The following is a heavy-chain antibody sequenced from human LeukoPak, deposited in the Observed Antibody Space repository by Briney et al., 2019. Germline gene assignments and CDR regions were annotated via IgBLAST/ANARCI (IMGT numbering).Heavy chain of an antibody. Sequence: GGSLRLSCAASGFTFSNYPLHWVRQAPGKGLEWVTVISHDGGTKYYADSVKGRFTISRDDSKDTLFLQVNSLRAEDTAIYYCAKRPAAVRGVIPYVDYWGQGTLVTVSS. J-gene: IGHJ4*02. CDR1: GFTFSNYP. V-gene: IGHV3-30-3*02. CDR2: ISHDGGTK. CDR3: AKRPAAVRGVIPYVDY. D-gene: IGHD3-10*02.